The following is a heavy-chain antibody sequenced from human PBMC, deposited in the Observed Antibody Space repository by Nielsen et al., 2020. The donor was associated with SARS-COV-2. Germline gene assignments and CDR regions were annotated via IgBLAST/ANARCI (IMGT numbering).Heavy chain of an antibody. CDR3: AKFRSWFYFDS. J-gene: IGHJ4*02. V-gene: IGHV4-30-4*07. Sequence: TISVDTSKNQFSLKLSSVTAADTAVYYCAKFRSWFYFDSWGQGTLVTVSS. D-gene: IGHD6-13*01.